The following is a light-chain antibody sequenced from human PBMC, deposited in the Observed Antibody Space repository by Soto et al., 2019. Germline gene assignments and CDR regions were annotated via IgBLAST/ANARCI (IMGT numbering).Light chain of an antibody. J-gene: IGKJ2*01. CDR2: AAS. CDR1: QSVSSS. Sequence: EIVMTQSPATLSVSPGERVTLSCRASQSVSSSLAWYQQKPGQAPRLLIYAASSRATGVPARFSGSGSGTEFTLTISSLQSEDFAVYYCQQYNNWPPYTFGQGTKLEIK. V-gene: IGKV3-15*01. CDR3: QQYNNWPPYT.